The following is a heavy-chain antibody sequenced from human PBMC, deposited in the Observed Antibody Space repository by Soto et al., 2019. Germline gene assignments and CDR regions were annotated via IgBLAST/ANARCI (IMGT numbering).Heavy chain of an antibody. CDR2: IIPIFGTA. CDR1: GGTFSSYS. D-gene: IGHD1-26*01. J-gene: IGHJ4*02. CDR3: ARDGGRHSGGIDY. V-gene: IGHV1-69*01. Sequence: QVQLVQSGAEVKKPGSSVKVSCKVSGGTFSSYSINWVRQAPGHGLEWMGEIIPIFGTANYAQKFQGRVTITADESTSTAYMELSSLRSEDTAVYYCARDGGRHSGGIDYWGQGTLVTVSS.